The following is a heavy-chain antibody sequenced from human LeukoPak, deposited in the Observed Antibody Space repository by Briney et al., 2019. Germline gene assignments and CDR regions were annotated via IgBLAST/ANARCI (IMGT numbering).Heavy chain of an antibody. V-gene: IGHV1-69*04. D-gene: IGHD3-3*01. CDR2: IIPILGIA. Sequence: GASVKVSCKASGGTFSSYAISWVRQAPGQGLEWMGRIIPILGIANYAQKFQGRVTITADKSTSTAYMELSSLRSEDTAVCYCARDLAGGTIFGVVITGDWFDPWGQGTLVTVSS. J-gene: IGHJ5*02. CDR1: GGTFSSYA. CDR3: ARDLAGGTIFGVVITGDWFDP.